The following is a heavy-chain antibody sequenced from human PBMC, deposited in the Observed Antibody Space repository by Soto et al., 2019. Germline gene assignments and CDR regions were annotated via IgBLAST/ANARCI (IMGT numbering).Heavy chain of an antibody. J-gene: IGHJ3*02. D-gene: IGHD2-15*01. V-gene: IGHV4-31*03. Sequence: ASETLSLTCTVSGGSISSGGYYWSWIRQHPGKGLEWIGYIYYSGSTYYNPSLKSRVTISVDTSKNQFSLKLSSVTAADTAVYYCARDQGTGGAFDIWGQGTMVTVSS. CDR1: GGSISSGGYY. CDR3: ARDQGTGGAFDI. CDR2: IYYSGST.